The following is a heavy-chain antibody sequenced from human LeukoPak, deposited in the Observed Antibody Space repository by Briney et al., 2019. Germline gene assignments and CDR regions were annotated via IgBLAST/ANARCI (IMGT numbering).Heavy chain of an antibody. Sequence: PSETLSLTCTVSGGSISSYYWSWTRQPAGKGLEWIGRIYTSGSTNYNPSLKSRVTMSVDTSKNQFSLKLSSVTAADTAVYYCARDPTARQYNRFDPWGQGTLVTVSS. V-gene: IGHV4-4*07. CDR2: IYTSGST. CDR3: ARDPTARQYNRFDP. J-gene: IGHJ5*02. CDR1: GGSISSYY. D-gene: IGHD6-6*01.